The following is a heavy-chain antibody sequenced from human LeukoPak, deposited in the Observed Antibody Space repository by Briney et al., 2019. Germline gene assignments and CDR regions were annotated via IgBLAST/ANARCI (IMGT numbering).Heavy chain of an antibody. V-gene: IGHV1-8*01. D-gene: IGHD6-13*01. Sequence: ASVKVSCKASGYTFTSYDINWVRQATGQGLEWMGWMNPNSGNTGYAQKFQGRVTMTRNTSISTAYMELCSLRSEDTAVYYCASEAAAGTVGFDYWGQGTLVTVSS. CDR1: GYTFTSYD. J-gene: IGHJ4*02. CDR2: MNPNSGNT. CDR3: ASEAAAGTVGFDY.